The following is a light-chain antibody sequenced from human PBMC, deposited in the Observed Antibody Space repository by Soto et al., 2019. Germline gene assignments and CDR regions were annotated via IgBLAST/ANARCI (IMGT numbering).Light chain of an antibody. CDR3: QQRSNWPPL. J-gene: IGKJ5*01. V-gene: IGKV3-11*01. CDR1: QSVGSY. Sequence: EIVLTQSPATLSLYPGERATLSCRASQSVGSYLVWYQQKPGQAPRLLIHGASNRATGIPARFSGSGSGTDFTLTISSLEPEDFAVYYCQQRSNWPPLFGQGTRLEMK. CDR2: GAS.